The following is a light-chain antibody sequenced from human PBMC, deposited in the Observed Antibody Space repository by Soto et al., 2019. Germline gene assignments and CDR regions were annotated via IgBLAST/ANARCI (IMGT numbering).Light chain of an antibody. CDR2: DVS. CDR1: SSDVGGYNY. CDR3: NSYTSTSTSYV. J-gene: IGLJ1*01. Sequence: QSALTQPASVSGSPGQSITISCTGTSSDVGGYNYVSWYQHHPGKAPKLMIYDVSNRPSGVSNRFSGSKYGNTSSLTISGLQAEDAADSYCNSYTSTSTSYVFGTGTKVTVL. V-gene: IGLV2-14*03.